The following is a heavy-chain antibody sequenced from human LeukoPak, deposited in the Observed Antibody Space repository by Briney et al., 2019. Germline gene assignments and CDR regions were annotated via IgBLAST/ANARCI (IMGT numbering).Heavy chain of an antibody. CDR2: INSDGSST. J-gene: IGHJ4*02. CDR3: ASLAVAGNLDY. Sequence: GGSLRLSCAASGFTFSSYWMHWVRQAPGKGLVWVSRINSDGSSTSYADSVKGRFTISRDNAKNTLYLQMNSLRAEDTAVYYCASLAVAGNLDYWGQGTLVTVSS. D-gene: IGHD6-19*01. CDR1: GFTFSSYW. V-gene: IGHV3-74*01.